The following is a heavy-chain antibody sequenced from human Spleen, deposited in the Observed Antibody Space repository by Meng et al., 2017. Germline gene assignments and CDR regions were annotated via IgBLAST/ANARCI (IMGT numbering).Heavy chain of an antibody. Sequence: ESLKISCAASGFYFTNAWMSWVRQAPGTGLEWVGRIKSNPDGGTTEYAAPVTGRFTISRDDSKSTLNLHLSGLRTDDTGVYYCTWDDKAVSDYWGQGTLVTVSS. CDR3: TWDDKAVSDY. CDR1: GFYFTNAW. D-gene: IGHD3-9*01. CDR2: IKSNPDGGTT. J-gene: IGHJ4*02. V-gene: IGHV3-15*01.